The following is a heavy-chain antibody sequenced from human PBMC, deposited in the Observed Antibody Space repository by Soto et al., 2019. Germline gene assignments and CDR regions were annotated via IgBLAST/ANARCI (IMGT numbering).Heavy chain of an antibody. CDR2: IYYSGST. D-gene: IGHD2-8*02. J-gene: IGHJ4*02. CDR1: GGSVSSGSYY. V-gene: IGHV4-61*01. Sequence: SETLSLTCTVSGGSVSSGSYYWSWIRQPPGKGLECVGYIYYSGSTNYNPSLKSRVTISVDTSKNQFSLKLSSVTAADTAVYYCARDKITGLFDYWGQGTLVIVSS. CDR3: ARDKITGLFDY.